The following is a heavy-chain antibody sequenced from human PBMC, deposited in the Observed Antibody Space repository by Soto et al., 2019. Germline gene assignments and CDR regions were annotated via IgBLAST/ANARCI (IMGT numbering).Heavy chain of an antibody. CDR3: ARGPGSTAFDP. Sequence: PSETLSLTCAVSGYSITSGYYWGWIRQPPGKGLEWIASIYHSGSTFYNPSLKSRVTISVDTSKNQFSLKLTSVIAADTAMYYCARGPGSTAFDPWGQGTLVTVSS. CDR2: IYHSGST. D-gene: IGHD5-18*01. J-gene: IGHJ5*02. V-gene: IGHV4-38-2*01. CDR1: GYSITSGYY.